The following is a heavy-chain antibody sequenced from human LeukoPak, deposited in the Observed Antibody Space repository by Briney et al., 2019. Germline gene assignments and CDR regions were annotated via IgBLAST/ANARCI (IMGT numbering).Heavy chain of an antibody. J-gene: IGHJ4*02. CDR1: GFTSSSHE. CDR3: AREYSGVFDY. CDR2: IGSGGTTI. Sequence: GGSLRLSCAASGFTSSSHEMNWVRQAPGKGLEWVSYIGSGGTTISYADSVKGRFTISRDNAMNSLYLQMNSLRAEDTAVYYCAREYSGVFDYWGQGTLVTVSS. V-gene: IGHV3-48*03. D-gene: IGHD5-12*01.